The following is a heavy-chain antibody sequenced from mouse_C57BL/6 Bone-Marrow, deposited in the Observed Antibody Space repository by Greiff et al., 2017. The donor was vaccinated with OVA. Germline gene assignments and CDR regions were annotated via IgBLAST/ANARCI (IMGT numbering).Heavy chain of an antibody. V-gene: IGHV5-17*01. D-gene: IGHD2-4*01. J-gene: IGHJ3*01. CDR2: ISSGSSTI. CDR1: GFTFSDYG. Sequence: EVKVVESGGGLVKPGGSLKLSCAASGFTFSDYGMHWVRQAPEKGLEWVAYISSGSSTIYYADTVKGRFTISRDNAKNTLFLQMTSLRSEDTAMYYCARGAFYYDYWFAYWGQGTLVTVSA. CDR3: ARGAFYYDYWFAY.